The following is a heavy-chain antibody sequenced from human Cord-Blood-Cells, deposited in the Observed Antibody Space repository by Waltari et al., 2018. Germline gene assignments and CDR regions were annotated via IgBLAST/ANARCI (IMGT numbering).Heavy chain of an antibody. CDR3: ATVGISGWYYFDY. Sequence: QVQLVQSGAEGKKPGASVKVPCKVSGYTLPEFSMHWVRQAPGKGLEWMGGFDPEDGETIYEQKFQGRVTMTEDTSTDTAYMELSSLRSEDTAVYYCATVGISGWYYFDYWGQGTLVTVSS. V-gene: IGHV1-24*01. CDR1: GYTLPEFS. CDR2: FDPEDGET. J-gene: IGHJ4*02. D-gene: IGHD6-19*01.